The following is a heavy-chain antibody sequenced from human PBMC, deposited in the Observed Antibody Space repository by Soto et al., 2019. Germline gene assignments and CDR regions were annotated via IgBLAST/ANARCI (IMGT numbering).Heavy chain of an antibody. Sequence: ASVKVSCKTSGYIFTSYYIHWVRQAPGQGLEWMGIINPSGGTTTYAQKFQGRVTMTRDTSTSTVYMELSSLRSEDTAVYYCARGPATVPDAYWGQGTLVTVSS. V-gene: IGHV1-46*01. CDR1: GYIFTSYY. J-gene: IGHJ4*02. D-gene: IGHD2-2*01. CDR3: ARGPATVPDAY. CDR2: INPSGGTT.